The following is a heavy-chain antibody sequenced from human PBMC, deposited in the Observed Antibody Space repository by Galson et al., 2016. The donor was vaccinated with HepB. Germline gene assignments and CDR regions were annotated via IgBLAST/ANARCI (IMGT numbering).Heavy chain of an antibody. CDR1: GFTLSGYN. V-gene: IGHV3-21*06. CDR2: IATGNAFT. D-gene: IGHD3-10*01. J-gene: IGHJ3*02. Sequence: SLRLSCAASGFTLSGYNMNWVRQAPGKGLEWVSFIATGNAFTQYGDSVKGRFTMSRDDAKDSIYLQMNSLRAEATAVYYCARDLGLSAGAYDIWGQGTMGTVSS. CDR3: ARDLGLSAGAYDI.